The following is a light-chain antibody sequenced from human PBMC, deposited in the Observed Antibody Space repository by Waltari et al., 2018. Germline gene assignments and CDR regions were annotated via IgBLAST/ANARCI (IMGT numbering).Light chain of an antibody. J-gene: IGKJ1*01. CDR1: QSISSN. Sequence: EIVMTQSPATLSVSLGERATLSCRASQSISSNLAWYHQKPGQSPRLLIFVASTRATCIPTRFSGSGSGTEFTLTISSLQSEDFAIYYCQQYNNWLWTFGQGTEVEIK. CDR3: QQYNNWLWT. V-gene: IGKV3-15*01. CDR2: VAS.